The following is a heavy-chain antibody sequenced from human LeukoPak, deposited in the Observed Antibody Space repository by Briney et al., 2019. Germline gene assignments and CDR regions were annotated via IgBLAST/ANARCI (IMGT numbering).Heavy chain of an antibody. D-gene: IGHD3-10*01. CDR3: ARVDVRTDYYGSGSYYFDY. Sequence: QSGGSLRLSCEASGFTFRSYWMNWVRQAPGKGLVWVSRINSDGTTTNYADSVKGRFTTSRDNAKNTLYLQMNSLRAEDTAVYYCARVDVRTDYYGSGSYYFDYWGQGTLVTVSS. CDR1: GFTFRSYW. J-gene: IGHJ4*02. V-gene: IGHV3-74*01. CDR2: INSDGTTT.